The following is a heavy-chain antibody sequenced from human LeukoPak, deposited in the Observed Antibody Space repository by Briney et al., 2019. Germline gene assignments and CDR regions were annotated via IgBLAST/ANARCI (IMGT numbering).Heavy chain of an antibody. J-gene: IGHJ4*02. CDR2: IYTSGST. Sequence: PSETLSLTCAVYGGSFSGYYWSWIRQPAGKGLEWIGRIYTSGSTNYNPSLKSRVTMSVDTSKNQFSLKLSSVTAADTAVYYCARDRYYYDSSGYYIFDYWGQGTLVTVSS. CDR3: ARDRYYYDSSGYYIFDY. V-gene: IGHV4-4*07. CDR1: GGSFSGYY. D-gene: IGHD3-22*01.